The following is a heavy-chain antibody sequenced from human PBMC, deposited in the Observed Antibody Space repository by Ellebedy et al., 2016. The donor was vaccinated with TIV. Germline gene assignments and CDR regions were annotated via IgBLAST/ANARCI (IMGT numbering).Heavy chain of an antibody. CDR2: ISSSSSTI. Sequence: GESLKISXAASGFTFSSYSMNWVRQAPGKGLEWVSYISSSSSTIYYADSVKGRFTISRDNAKNSLYLQMNSLRAEDTAVYCCARRYFDYWGQGTLVTVSS. CDR3: ARRYFDY. J-gene: IGHJ4*02. CDR1: GFTFSSYS. V-gene: IGHV3-48*01.